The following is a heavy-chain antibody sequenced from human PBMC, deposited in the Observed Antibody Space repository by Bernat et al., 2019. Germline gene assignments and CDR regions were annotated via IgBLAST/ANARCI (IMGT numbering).Heavy chain of an antibody. D-gene: IGHD3-22*01. CDR3: ARVGGGSSGYVNWFDP. CDR2: INDDGSNT. Sequence: EVQLVESGGALVQPGGSLRLSCAASGFTFSTYWMHWVRQAPGKGLVWVSRINDDGSNTNYADSVKGRFTSSRDNAKATLYLQMNSLSGEDTAVYYCARVGGGSSGYVNWFDPWGQGTLVTVSS. CDR1: GFTFSTYW. J-gene: IGHJ5*02. V-gene: IGHV3-74*01.